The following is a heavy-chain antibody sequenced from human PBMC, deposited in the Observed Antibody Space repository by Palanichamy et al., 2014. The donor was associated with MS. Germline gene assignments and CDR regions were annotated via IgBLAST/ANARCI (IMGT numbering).Heavy chain of an antibody. V-gene: IGHV4-61*02. CDR3: ARAKVRYLEWTYYYYGPDV. CDR2: IYTSGST. Sequence: QVQLQESGPGLVKPSQTLSLTCTVSGGSINSGGYYWSWIRQPAGKGLEWIGHIYTSGSTNYNPSLKSRVTISVDTSKNQFSLKLSSVTAADTAVYYCARAKVRYLEWTYYYYGPDVWGQGTTVTVSS. J-gene: IGHJ6*02. D-gene: IGHD3-3*01. CDR1: GGSINSGGYY.